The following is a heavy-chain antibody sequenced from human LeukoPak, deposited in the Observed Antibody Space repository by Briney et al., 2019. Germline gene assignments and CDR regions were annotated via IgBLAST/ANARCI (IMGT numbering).Heavy chain of an antibody. CDR1: GHTFTVYY. CDR2: INPNNGGT. CDR3: TRRLGGSSEGYDY. V-gene: IGHV1-2*02. Sequence: GASVTVSFTASGHTFTVYYIHWVRQAPGQGLEWMGWINPNNGGTKYTQKFLGRVTMTGDTSINTAYMEVTSLRSDDTAVYYCTRRLGGSSEGYDYWGQGTLVTVSS. D-gene: IGHD1-26*01. J-gene: IGHJ4*02.